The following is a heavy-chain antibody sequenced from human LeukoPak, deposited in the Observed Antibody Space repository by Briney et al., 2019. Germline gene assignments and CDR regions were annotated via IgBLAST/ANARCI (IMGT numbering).Heavy chain of an antibody. V-gene: IGHV4-59*01. CDR3: ARMGYCGSGSPLGYFDY. CDR2: IYYSGST. D-gene: IGHD3-10*01. CDR1: GGSISSYY. Sequence: PSETLSLTCTVSGGSISSYYWSWIRQPPGKGLEWIGYIYYSGSTNYNPSLKSRVTISVDTSKSQFSLKLSSVTAADTAVYYCARMGYCGSGSPLGYFDYWGQGTLVTVSS. J-gene: IGHJ4*02.